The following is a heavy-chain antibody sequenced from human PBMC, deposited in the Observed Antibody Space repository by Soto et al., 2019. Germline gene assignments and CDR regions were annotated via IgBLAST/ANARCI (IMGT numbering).Heavy chain of an antibody. V-gene: IGHV1-18*04. CDR3: ARDLSWYSSGQIPPGISHY. J-gene: IGHJ4*02. D-gene: IGHD6-19*01. CDR1: GYTFTSYG. Sequence: GASVKVSCKASGYTFTSYGISWVRQAPGQGLEWMGWISAYNGNTNYAQKLQGRVTMTTDTSTSTAYMELRSLRSDDTAVYYCARDLSWYSSGQIPPGISHYWGPAPLVPVSS. CDR2: ISAYNGNT.